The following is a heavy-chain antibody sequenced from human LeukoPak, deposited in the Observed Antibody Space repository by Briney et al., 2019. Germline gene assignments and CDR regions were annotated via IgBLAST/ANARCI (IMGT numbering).Heavy chain of an antibody. CDR2: IWSDGSNK. CDR3: AKARIAVAGIYV. Sequence: GGSLRLSCEASGFTFSSYGIHWVRQAPGKGLEWVAVIWSDGSNKYYADSVKGRFTISRDNSKDTLYLQLNSLRAEDTAVYYCAKARIAVAGIYVWGQGTLVTVSS. J-gene: IGHJ4*02. V-gene: IGHV3-33*06. D-gene: IGHD6-19*01. CDR1: GFTFSSYG.